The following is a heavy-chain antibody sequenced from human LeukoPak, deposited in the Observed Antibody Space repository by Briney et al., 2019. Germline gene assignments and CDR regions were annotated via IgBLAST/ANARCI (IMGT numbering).Heavy chain of an antibody. D-gene: IGHD3-10*01. CDR2: IDGSGST. J-gene: IGHJ4*02. CDR3: ARHARNPYGSGTHYPNY. CDR1: GYSISSGYL. V-gene: IGHV4-38-2*02. Sequence: PSETLSLTCTVSGYSISSGYLWCWIRQPPGKGLEWICSIDGSGSTNYNPPLKSRVTISAHTSTNQSSLKLNCVTAADSAVYYCARHARNPYGSGTHYPNYWGQGTLVTVSS.